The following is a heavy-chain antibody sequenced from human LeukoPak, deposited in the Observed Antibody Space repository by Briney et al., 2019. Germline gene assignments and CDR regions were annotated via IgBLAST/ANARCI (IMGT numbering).Heavy chain of an antibody. CDR2: IYYSGST. V-gene: IGHV4-30-4*08. J-gene: IGHJ4*02. D-gene: IGHD6-6*01. Sequence: PSETLSLTCTVSGGSISSGDYYWSWIRQPPGKGLEWIGYIYYSGSTYYNPSLKSRVTISVDTSKNQFSLKLSSVTAADTAVYYCARHSSSSPGVIDYWGQGTLVTVSS. CDR1: GGSISSGDYY. CDR3: ARHSSSSPGVIDY.